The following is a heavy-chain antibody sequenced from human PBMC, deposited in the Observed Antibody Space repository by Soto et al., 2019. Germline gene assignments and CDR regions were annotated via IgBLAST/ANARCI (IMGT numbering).Heavy chain of an antibody. Sequence: QVQLVESGGGVVQPGRSLRLSCAASGFTFSSYAMHWVRQAPGKGLEWVAVISYDGSNKYYADSVKGRFTISRDNSKNTLYLQMNSLRAEDTAVYYCARGGDKYGDYLFDIWGQGTMVTVSS. D-gene: IGHD4-17*01. CDR1: GFTFSSYA. CDR3: ARGGDKYGDYLFDI. V-gene: IGHV3-30-3*01. CDR2: ISYDGSNK. J-gene: IGHJ3*02.